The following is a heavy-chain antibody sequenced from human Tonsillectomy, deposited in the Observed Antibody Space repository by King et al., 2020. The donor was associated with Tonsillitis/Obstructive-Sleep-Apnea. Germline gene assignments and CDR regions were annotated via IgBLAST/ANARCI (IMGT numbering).Heavy chain of an antibody. Sequence: QLVQSGGGLVKPGGSLRLSCAASGFTFSSYSMNWVRQAPGKGLEWVSSISSSSSYIYYADSVKGRFTISRDNAKNSLYLQMNSLRAEDTAVYYCARGRGDGYNSYDYGGQGTLVTVSP. CDR2: ISSSSSYI. CDR3: ARGRGDGYNSYDY. V-gene: IGHV3-21*01. D-gene: IGHD5-24*01. J-gene: IGHJ4*02. CDR1: GFTFSSYS.